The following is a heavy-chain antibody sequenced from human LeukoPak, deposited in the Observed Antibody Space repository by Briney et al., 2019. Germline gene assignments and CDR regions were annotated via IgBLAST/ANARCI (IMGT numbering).Heavy chain of an antibody. CDR1: GYNFNRYT. D-gene: IGHD5-18*01. CDR2: VSTSNGDT. CDR3: ARVSDTTMVTPGFDS. V-gene: IGHV1-18*01. J-gene: IGHJ4*02. Sequence: ASVKVSCKTSGYNFNRYTITWVRQAPGQGLEWRGWVSTSNGDTKYAEKFQGRVIMTTETVTKTAYMELRRLRSGDTAMYFCARVSDTTMVTPGFDSWGQGTLVTVSS.